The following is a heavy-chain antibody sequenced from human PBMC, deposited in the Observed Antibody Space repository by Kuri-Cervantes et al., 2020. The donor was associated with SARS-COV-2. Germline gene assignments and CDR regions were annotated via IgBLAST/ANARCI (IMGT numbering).Heavy chain of an antibody. J-gene: IGHJ6*02. D-gene: IGHD3-3*01. CDR2: FYSGGDI. CDR1: GFSVIDSH. CDR3: ARGGVTVSGVVSTYYFAMDV. Sequence: GESLKISCAASGFSVIDSHMNWIRQAPGKGLEYISIFYSGGDIHYADSVKGRFTISRDNSENTVSLQMNNLRADDTAMYYCARGGVTVSGVVSTYYFAMDVWGLGTTVTVSS. V-gene: IGHV3-53*01.